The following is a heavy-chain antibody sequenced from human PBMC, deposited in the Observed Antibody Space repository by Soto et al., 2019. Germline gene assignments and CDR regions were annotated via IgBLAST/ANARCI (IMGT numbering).Heavy chain of an antibody. J-gene: IGHJ3*02. Sequence: GGSLRLSCAVSGFTFSSYAMSWVRQAPGKGLEWVSGISGSGNSAYYADSVEGRLTISRDNSKNTLFLHMNSLRAEDTAVYYCAKDLYYFLTAYPLGAFDMWGQGTMVTVSS. V-gene: IGHV3-23*01. D-gene: IGHD3-9*01. CDR1: GFTFSSYA. CDR3: AKDLYYFLTAYPLGAFDM. CDR2: ISGSGNSA.